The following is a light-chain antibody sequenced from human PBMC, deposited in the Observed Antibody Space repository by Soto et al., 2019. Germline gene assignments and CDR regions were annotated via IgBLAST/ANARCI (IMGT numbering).Light chain of an antibody. CDR1: QSVSSN. J-gene: IGKJ4*01. V-gene: IGKV3-15*01. CDR3: QQYNNWPTEVT. Sequence: EIVMTQSPATLSVSPGERATLSCRASQSVSSNLAWYQQKPGQAPRLLIYGASTRATGIPDRFSGSGSGTEFTITISILQSEDFAVYYCQQYNNWPTEVTFGGGTKFEIK. CDR2: GAS.